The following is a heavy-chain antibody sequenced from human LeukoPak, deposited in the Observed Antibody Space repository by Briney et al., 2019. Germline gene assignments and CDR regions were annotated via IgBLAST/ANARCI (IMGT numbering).Heavy chain of an antibody. V-gene: IGHV3-7*01. CDR2: MKEDGSEE. CDR1: GFTFSNFW. Sequence: PGGSLRLSCATSGFTFSNFWMTWVRQAPGEGLEWVANMKEDGSEEYYVDSVKGRFTISRDNAKSSLYLQMNSLRVEDTAVYYCARQVAGVNDYWGQGTLVTVSS. J-gene: IGHJ4*02. CDR3: ARQVAGVNDY. D-gene: IGHD6-19*01.